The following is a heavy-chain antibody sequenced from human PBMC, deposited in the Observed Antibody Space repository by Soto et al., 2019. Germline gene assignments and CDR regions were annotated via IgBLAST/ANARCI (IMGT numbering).Heavy chain of an antibody. CDR1: GFTFSRYG. Sequence: EVQLVESGGGLVKPGGSLRLSCAASGFTFSRYGMNWLRQAPGKGLEWVASISSSTSYVYYADSVKGRFSTSRDNAKNILYLEMYDLRAEDTAVYYCARDPSEGLVGNWFESWGQGTLVTVSS. J-gene: IGHJ5*01. D-gene: IGHD2-2*01. CDR2: ISSSTSYV. CDR3: ARDPSEGLVGNWFES. V-gene: IGHV3-21*06.